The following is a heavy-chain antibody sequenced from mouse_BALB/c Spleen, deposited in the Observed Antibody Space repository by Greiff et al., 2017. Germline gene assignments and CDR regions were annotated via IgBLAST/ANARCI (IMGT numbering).Heavy chain of an antibody. CDR1: GYTFTSYY. J-gene: IGHJ4*01. V-gene: IGHV1S81*02. CDR3: TRRYYAMDY. Sequence: QVHVKQSGAELVKPGASVKLSCKASGYTFTSYYMYWVKQRPGQGLEWIGEINPSNGGTNFNEKFKSKATLTVDKSSSTAYMQLSSLTSEDSAVYYCTRRYYAMDYWGQGTSVTVSS. D-gene: IGHD1-1*01. CDR2: INPSNGGT.